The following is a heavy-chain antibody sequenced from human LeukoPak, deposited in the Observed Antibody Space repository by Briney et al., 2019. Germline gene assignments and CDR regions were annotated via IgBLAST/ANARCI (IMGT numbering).Heavy chain of an antibody. D-gene: IGHD2-15*01. CDR3: AKARYCSGGTCPEWFDP. CDR2: ISYSGGNT. V-gene: IGHV3-23*01. Sequence: GGSLRLSCAASGFTFSDYAMNWVRQALGRGLEWVSTISYSGGNTYYADPVKGRFTISRDNSRNTLYLQMNSLRAEDTAIYYCAKARYCSGGTCPEWFDPWGQGTLVTVSS. CDR1: GFTFSDYA. J-gene: IGHJ5*02.